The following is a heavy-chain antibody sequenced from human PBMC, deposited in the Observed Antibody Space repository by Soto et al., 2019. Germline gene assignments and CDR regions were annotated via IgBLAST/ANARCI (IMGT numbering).Heavy chain of an antibody. J-gene: IGHJ4*02. V-gene: IGHV4-31*03. CDR2: IHYSGST. D-gene: IGHD3-22*01. CDR3: ARDSYDSSGYGLDY. CDR1: GGSISSGGYY. Sequence: PSETLSLTCTVSGGSISSGGYYWSWIRQHPGKGLEWIGYIHYSGSTYYNPSLKSRVTTSVDTSKNQFSLKLSSVTAADTAVYYCARDSYDSSGYGLDYWGQGTLVTVSS.